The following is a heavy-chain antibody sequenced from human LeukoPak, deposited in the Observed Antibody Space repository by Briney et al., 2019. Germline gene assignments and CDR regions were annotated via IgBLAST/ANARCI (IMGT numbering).Heavy chain of an antibody. Sequence: PSEALSLTCIVSGGSINNHYWTWIRQTPGKGLAWTGDIHYTGTTKFNPSLKSRVTISVDTSKNQFSLELSSVTATDTAVYFCATNRAGTYDRPFEIWGQGTMVTVSS. V-gene: IGHV4-59*08. D-gene: IGHD1-26*01. CDR1: GGSINNHY. CDR2: IHYTGTT. CDR3: ATNRAGTYDRPFEI. J-gene: IGHJ3*02.